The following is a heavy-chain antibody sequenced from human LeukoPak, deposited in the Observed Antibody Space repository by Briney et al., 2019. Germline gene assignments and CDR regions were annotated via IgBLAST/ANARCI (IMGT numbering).Heavy chain of an antibody. CDR1: GGSISSGGYY. D-gene: IGHD1-20*01. Sequence: SETLSLTCTVSGGSISSGGYYWSWIRQHPGKGLEWIGYIYYSGSTYYNPSLKSRVTISVDTSKNQFSLKLSSVTAADTAVYYCARSVTGPDAFDVWGQGTMVSVSS. J-gene: IGHJ3*01. V-gene: IGHV4-31*03. CDR3: ARSVTGPDAFDV. CDR2: IYYSGST.